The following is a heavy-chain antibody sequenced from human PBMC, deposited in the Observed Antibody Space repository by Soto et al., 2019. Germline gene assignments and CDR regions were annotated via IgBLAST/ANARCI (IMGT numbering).Heavy chain of an antibody. D-gene: IGHD3-3*01. Sequence: PGGSLRLSCAASGFTFSSYGMHWVRQAPGKGLEWVAVLSYDGSNKYYADSVKGRFTISRDNSKNTLYLQMNSLRAEDTAVYYCANGSIKIFGVVTAREYGMDVWGQGTTVTVSS. J-gene: IGHJ6*02. CDR3: ANGSIKIFGVVTAREYGMDV. V-gene: IGHV3-30*18. CDR2: LSYDGSNK. CDR1: GFTFSSYG.